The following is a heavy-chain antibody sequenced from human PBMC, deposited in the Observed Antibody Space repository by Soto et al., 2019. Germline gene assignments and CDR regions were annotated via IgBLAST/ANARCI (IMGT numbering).Heavy chain of an antibody. CDR3: ARSQTTVTSYDY. D-gene: IGHD4-17*01. V-gene: IGHV4-30-2*01. Sequence: QLQLQESGSGLVKLSQTLSLTCAFSVGSFSSGVYPWSWIGQPPGRGLEWIGYIYHSGSTYYNPSLKSRVTISVDRSKNQFSLKLSSVTAADTAVYYCARSQTTVTSYDYWGQGTLVTVSS. CDR2: IYHSGST. CDR1: VGSFSSGVYP. J-gene: IGHJ4*02.